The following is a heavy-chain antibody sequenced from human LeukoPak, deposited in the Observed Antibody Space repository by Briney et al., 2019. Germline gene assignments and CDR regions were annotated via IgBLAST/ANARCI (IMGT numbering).Heavy chain of an antibody. CDR3: ARESSSGYSFDH. Sequence: PGGSLRLSCAASGFTFSSYSMNWVRQAPGKGLEWVSYISSSGTTMYYADSVKGRFTISRDNAKNSLYLQMNSLRAEDTAVYFCARESSSGYSFDHWGQGMLVTVSS. J-gene: IGHJ4*02. D-gene: IGHD3-22*01. CDR1: GFTFSSYS. V-gene: IGHV3-48*04. CDR2: ISSSGTTM.